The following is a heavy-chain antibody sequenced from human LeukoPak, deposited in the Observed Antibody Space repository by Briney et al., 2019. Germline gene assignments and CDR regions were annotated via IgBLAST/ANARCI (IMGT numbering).Heavy chain of an antibody. CDR1: GGTFSSYP. CDR2: IIPIFGTS. J-gene: IGHJ3*02. CDR3: ARVLADAFDI. Sequence: SVKVSCKASGGTFSSYPISWVRQAPGQGLEWMGGIIPIFGTSNYAQKFQGRVTITADESTSTAYMELSSLRSEDTAVYYCARVLADAFDIWGQGTMVTVSS. V-gene: IGHV1-69*01. D-gene: IGHD3-3*01.